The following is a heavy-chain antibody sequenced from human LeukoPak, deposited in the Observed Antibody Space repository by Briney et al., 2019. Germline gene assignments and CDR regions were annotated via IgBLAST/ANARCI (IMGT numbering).Heavy chain of an antibody. Sequence: GGSLRLSCAASRFTFSSYAMSWVRQAPGKGLEWVSTISGSGVSTYYADSVKGRFTISRDNSKNTLYLQMNSLRADDTAVYYCAKARVGSSWYFDYRGQGTLVTVSS. CDR1: RFTFSSYA. D-gene: IGHD6-13*01. CDR3: AKARVGSSWYFDY. CDR2: ISGSGVST. V-gene: IGHV3-23*01. J-gene: IGHJ4*02.